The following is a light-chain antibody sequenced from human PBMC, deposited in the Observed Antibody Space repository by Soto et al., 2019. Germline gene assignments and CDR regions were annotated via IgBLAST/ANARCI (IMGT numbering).Light chain of an antibody. Sequence: EIVMTQSPTILSVSPGERATLSCRASQSVSSNLAWYQQKRGQAPRLLLYGASTRATGIPARFSGSGSGTEFTLTISSLQSEDFAIYYCQHYNNWPLTFGGGTKVDIK. CDR1: QSVSSN. J-gene: IGKJ4*01. V-gene: IGKV3-15*01. CDR3: QHYNNWPLT. CDR2: GAS.